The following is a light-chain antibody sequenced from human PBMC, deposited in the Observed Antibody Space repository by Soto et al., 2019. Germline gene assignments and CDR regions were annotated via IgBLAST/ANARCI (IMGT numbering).Light chain of an antibody. Sequence: ELVLTQSPGTLSLSPGERATLSCRASQSVSSSYLAWYQQKPGQAPRLLIYGASSRATGIPDRFSGSGSGTDFTLTISRLEPEDVAVYYCQQYAGLPYTFGQGTKLEIK. J-gene: IGKJ2*01. CDR1: QSVSSSY. V-gene: IGKV3-20*01. CDR2: GAS. CDR3: QQYAGLPYT.